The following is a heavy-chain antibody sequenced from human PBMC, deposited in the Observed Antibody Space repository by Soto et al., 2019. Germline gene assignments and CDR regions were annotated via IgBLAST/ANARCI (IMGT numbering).Heavy chain of an antibody. D-gene: IGHD3-3*01. CDR3: TKRRNVLRFLEWSSGMEV. Sequence: SLRLSCAASGFTFSNYGMHWVRQAPGKGLEWVAFISDDGSNKYYADSMKGRFTMSRDNSKSTLYLQMNSLRVEDTAVYYCTKRRNVLRFLEWSSGMEVWGQGPRSPSP. V-gene: IGHV3-30*18. CDR1: GFTFSNYG. J-gene: IGHJ6*02. CDR2: ISDDGSNK.